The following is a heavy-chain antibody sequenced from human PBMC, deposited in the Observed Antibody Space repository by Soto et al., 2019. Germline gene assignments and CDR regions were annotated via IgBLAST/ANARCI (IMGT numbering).Heavy chain of an antibody. V-gene: IGHV1-69*06. CDR1: GGPFSSYA. D-gene: IGHD5-18*01. CDR3: ARGHTAMAPFDY. J-gene: IGHJ4*02. CDR2: IIPIFGTA. Sequence: SVEVSSKASGGPFSSYAISLVRQAPGQGLEWMGGIIPIFGTANYAQKFQVRVTITADKSTSTAYMELSSLRSEDTAVYYCARGHTAMAPFDYWGQGTMVTGSS.